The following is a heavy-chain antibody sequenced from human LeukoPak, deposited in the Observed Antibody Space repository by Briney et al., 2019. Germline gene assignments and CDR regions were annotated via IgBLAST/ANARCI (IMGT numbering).Heavy chain of an antibody. CDR3: ARGTYSYDSSAYYGLYYFDS. Sequence: GGSLRLSCAASGFTFSYYWMHWVRKAPGKGLVWVSRISGDGSSTNYADSVKGRFTISRDNTKNTLYLQMNSLRAEDTAVFYCARGTYSYDSSAYYGLYYFDSWGQGTLVTVSS. CDR1: GFTFSYYW. D-gene: IGHD3-22*01. V-gene: IGHV3-74*01. CDR2: ISGDGSST. J-gene: IGHJ4*02.